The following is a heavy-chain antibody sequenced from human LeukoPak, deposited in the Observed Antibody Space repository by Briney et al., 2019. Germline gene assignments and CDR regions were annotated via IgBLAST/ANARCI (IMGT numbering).Heavy chain of an antibody. CDR3: ARGEDYGDYGWFDP. CDR2: ISGSGASI. J-gene: IGHJ5*02. Sequence: PGGSLRLSCAASGFTFSSYAMSWVRQAPGKGLEWVSSISGSGASIYYADSVKGRFTISRDNSKNTLYLQMSSLRAEDTAVYYCARGEDYGDYGWFDPWGQGNLATVSS. D-gene: IGHD4-17*01. V-gene: IGHV3-23*01. CDR1: GFTFSSYA.